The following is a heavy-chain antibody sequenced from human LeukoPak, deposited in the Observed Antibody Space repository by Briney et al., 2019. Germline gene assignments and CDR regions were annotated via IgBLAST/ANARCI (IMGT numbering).Heavy chain of an antibody. D-gene: IGHD3-22*01. CDR2: IYSGGST. V-gene: IGHV3-53*01. CDR3: ARVYDSSGYSYYFDY. CDR1: GFTVSSNY. Sequence: GGSLRLSCAASGFTVSSNYMSWVRQAPGKGLEWVSVIYSGGSTYYADPVKGRFTISRDNSKNTLYLQMNSLRAEDTAVYYCARVYDSSGYSYYFDYWGQGTLVTVSS. J-gene: IGHJ4*02.